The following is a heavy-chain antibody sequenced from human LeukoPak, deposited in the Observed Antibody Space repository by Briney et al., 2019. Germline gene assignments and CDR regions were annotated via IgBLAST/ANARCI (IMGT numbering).Heavy chain of an antibody. V-gene: IGHV3-23*01. CDR1: GVTFSNYC. J-gene: IGHJ4*02. CDR2: ISGSGGST. Sequence: PGGSLRLSCAASGVTFSNYCMSWVRQAPGRGLASVAAISGSGGSTYYADSVKGRFTISRDNSKNTLYLQMNSLRAEDTAVYYCAKRGPGSPQSGKYYFDYWGQGTLVTVSS. CDR3: AKRGPGSPQSGKYYFDY. D-gene: IGHD3-10*01.